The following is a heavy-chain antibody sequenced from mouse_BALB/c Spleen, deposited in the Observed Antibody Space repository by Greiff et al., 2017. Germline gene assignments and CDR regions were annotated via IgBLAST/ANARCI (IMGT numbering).Heavy chain of an antibody. Sequence: EVMLVESGGGLVKPGGSLKLSCAASGFTFSDYYMYWVRQTPEKRLEWVATISDGGSYTYYPDSVKGRFTISRDNAKNNLYLQMSSLKSEDTAMYYCAREYGNPHYYAMDYWGQGTSVTVSS. CDR3: AREYGNPHYYAMDY. CDR1: GFTFSDYY. J-gene: IGHJ4*01. V-gene: IGHV5-4*02. CDR2: ISDGGSYT. D-gene: IGHD2-10*02.